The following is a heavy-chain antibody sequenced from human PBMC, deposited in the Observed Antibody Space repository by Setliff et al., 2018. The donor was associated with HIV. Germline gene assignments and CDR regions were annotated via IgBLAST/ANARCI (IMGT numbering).Heavy chain of an antibody. CDR3: ARDAGYCGGDCYPMVLDV. Sequence: SETLSLTCAVSGYSISSGYYWGWIRQPPGKGLEWIGSIYHSGSTWSIYQSGSTYYNPSLKSRVSMSLDTSKNQFSLNLNSVTAADTAVYYCARDAGYCGGDCYPMVLDVWGKGTTVTVSS. CDR2: IYQSGST. CDR1: GYSISSGYY. J-gene: IGHJ6*04. D-gene: IGHD2-21*01. V-gene: IGHV4-38-2*02.